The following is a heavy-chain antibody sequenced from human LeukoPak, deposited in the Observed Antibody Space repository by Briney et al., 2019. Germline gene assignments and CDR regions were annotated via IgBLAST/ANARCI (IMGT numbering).Heavy chain of an antibody. CDR3: ARDLVCSSTSCYGDY. CDR2: IIPIFGTA. CDR1: GGTFSSYA. J-gene: IGHJ4*02. V-gene: IGHV1-69*13. D-gene: IGHD2-2*01. Sequence: SVTVSCKASGGTFSSYAISWVRQAPGQGLEWMGGIIPIFGTANYAQKFQGRVTITADESTSTAYMELSSLRSEDTAVYYCARDLVCSSTSCYGDYWGQGTLVTVSS.